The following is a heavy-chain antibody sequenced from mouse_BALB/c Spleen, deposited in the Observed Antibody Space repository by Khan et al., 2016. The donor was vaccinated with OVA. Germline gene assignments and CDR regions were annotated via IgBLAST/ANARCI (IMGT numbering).Heavy chain of an antibody. D-gene: IGHD2-3*01. Sequence: EVQLKESGPGLVKPSQSLSLTCTVTGYSITSDYAWNWIRQFPENTLEWMGYISYSGSTKYNPSLKSRISITRDTSKNPFYLQLNSVTTEDTATYDGERDGSRYNYAMDYGGQGTSGTVAS. CDR3: ERDGSRYNYAMDY. J-gene: IGHJ4*01. CDR2: ISYSGST. CDR1: GYSITSDYA. V-gene: IGHV3-2*02.